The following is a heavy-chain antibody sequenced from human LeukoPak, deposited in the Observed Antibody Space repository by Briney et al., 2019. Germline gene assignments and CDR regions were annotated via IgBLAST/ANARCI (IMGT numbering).Heavy chain of an antibody. CDR2: INQSGST. V-gene: IGHV4-34*01. CDR3: ARNFYESDAFDI. D-gene: IGHD3-16*01. CDR1: GGSFSAYH. J-gene: IGHJ3*02. Sequence: SETLSLTCAVYGGSFSAYHWSWLRQPPGKGLEWIGEINQSGSTNYNPSLKSRVTISVDTSKNQFSLKLSSVTAADTAVYYCARNFYESDAFDIWGQGTMVTVSS.